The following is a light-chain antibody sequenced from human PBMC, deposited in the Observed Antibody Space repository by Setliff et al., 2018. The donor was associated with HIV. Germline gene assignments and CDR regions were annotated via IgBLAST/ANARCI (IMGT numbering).Light chain of an antibody. Sequence: QSVLTQPASVSGSPGQSITISCTGTSSDIGAYNYVSWYQQHPGKAPKLMIYEVTNRPSGVSNRFSGSKSGNTASLTISGLQAEDEADYYCSSYTSSSTLVVFGGGTKATV. CDR3: SSYTSSSTLVV. V-gene: IGLV2-14*01. CDR1: SSDIGAYNY. J-gene: IGLJ2*01. CDR2: EVT.